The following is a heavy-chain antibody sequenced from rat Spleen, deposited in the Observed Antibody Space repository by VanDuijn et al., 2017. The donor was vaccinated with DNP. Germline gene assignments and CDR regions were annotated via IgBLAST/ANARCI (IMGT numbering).Heavy chain of an antibody. CDR2: ISPSGRRT. CDR3: TTLDGGDA. CDR1: GFTFSNYY. J-gene: IGHJ4*01. Sequence: EVQLVESRGGLVQPGRSLKLSCAASGFTFSNYYMAWVRQAPKRGLEWVATISPSGRRTYYPDSVKGRFTISRDNAKSSLYLQVNSLKSEDAATYYCTTLDGGDAWGQGTSVTVSS. D-gene: IGHD4-1*01. V-gene: IGHV5-27*01.